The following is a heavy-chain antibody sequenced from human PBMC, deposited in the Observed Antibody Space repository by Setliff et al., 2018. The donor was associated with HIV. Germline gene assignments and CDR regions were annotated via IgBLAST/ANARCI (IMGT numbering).Heavy chain of an antibody. J-gene: IGHJ4*02. D-gene: IGHD2-21*01. CDR1: GFTFSSYW. V-gene: IGHV3-7*03. Sequence: PGGSLRLSCAASGFTFSSYWMSWVRQAPGKGLEWVAIIKQDGSEKYYVDSVKGRFTISRDNAKNSVYLQMNSLRVDDTAVYYCARLLHNAYWGQGTLVTVSS. CDR2: IKQDGSEK. CDR3: ARLLHNAY.